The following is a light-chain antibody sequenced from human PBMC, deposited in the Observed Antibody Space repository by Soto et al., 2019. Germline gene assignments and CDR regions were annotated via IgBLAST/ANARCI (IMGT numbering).Light chain of an antibody. V-gene: IGKV3-15*01. CDR1: QSVSSN. Sequence: ETVLTQSPATLSASPGERATLSCRASQSVSSNLAWYLQKPGQAPRLLIYVPSTRATGVPARFSGSGSATEFTLNTDSLQSEDFAVYYCQQYNSWPLTFGPGTKVDIK. CDR2: VPS. CDR3: QQYNSWPLT. J-gene: IGKJ3*01.